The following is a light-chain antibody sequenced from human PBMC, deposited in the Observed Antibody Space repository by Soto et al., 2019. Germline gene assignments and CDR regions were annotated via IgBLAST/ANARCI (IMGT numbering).Light chain of an antibody. V-gene: IGLV2-14*03. J-gene: IGLJ7*01. CDR1: TSDIGNYNY. CDR2: DVS. CDR3: SSYTSSSTLAV. Sequence: QSVLTQPASVSGSPGQSITISCTGTTSDIGNYNYVSWYQHYPGKAPKLIIYDVSNRPSGVSSRFSGSKSGNTASLTISGLQTEDEADYYCSSYTSSSTLAVFGGGTQLTVL.